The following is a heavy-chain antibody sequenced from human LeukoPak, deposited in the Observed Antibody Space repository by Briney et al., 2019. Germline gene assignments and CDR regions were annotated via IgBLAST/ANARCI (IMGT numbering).Heavy chain of an antibody. J-gene: IGHJ4*02. D-gene: IGHD7-27*01. Sequence: GGSLRLSCAASGFTFSNTWMSWVRQAPGKGLEWVGRIKSKPDGGTTDYAAPVKGRFTISRDDSKHTLYLQVNSLKTEDTAVYYCTTGNWGSFSYWGQGTLVTVSS. CDR3: TTGNWGSFSY. CDR1: GFTFSNTW. CDR2: IKSKPDGGTT. V-gene: IGHV3-15*01.